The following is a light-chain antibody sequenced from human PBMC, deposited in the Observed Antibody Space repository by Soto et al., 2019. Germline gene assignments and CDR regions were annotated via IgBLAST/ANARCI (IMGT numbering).Light chain of an antibody. J-gene: IGKJ2*01. CDR1: ERVSSNF. V-gene: IGKV3-20*01. CDR3: NQYGGSPFT. CDR2: RAT. Sequence: EIVLTQSPGTLSLFPGGRATLSCRATERVSSNFLAWYQQNVGQPPRLLIYRATTRATGIPDRFSGSGSETEFTLNISRLEPEDSAVYYCNQYGGSPFTFGQGTVLEIK.